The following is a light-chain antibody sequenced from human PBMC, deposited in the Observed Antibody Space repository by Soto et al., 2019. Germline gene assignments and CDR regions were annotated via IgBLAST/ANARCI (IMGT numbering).Light chain of an antibody. V-gene: IGKV3-11*01. CDR2: DAS. CDR3: QQRSNSPLT. CDR1: QSVSSY. Sequence: EIVLTQSPATLSLSPGERATLSCRASQSVSSYLAWYQQKPGQAPRLLIYDASNRATGITARFSGSGSGTDFTLTSSRLAPEDFAVYYCQQRSNSPLTFGQGTKLEIK. J-gene: IGKJ2*01.